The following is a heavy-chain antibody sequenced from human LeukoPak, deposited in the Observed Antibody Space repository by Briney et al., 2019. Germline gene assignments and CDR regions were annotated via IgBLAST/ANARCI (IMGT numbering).Heavy chain of an antibody. Sequence: PGGSLRLSCAASGFSFSNSWMTWVRQTPGKGLEWVANIRQNGLDKYYVDSVKGRFTISRDNAKNSLYLQMNSLRAEDTAVYYCARDPGGFHPWGQGTLVTVSS. J-gene: IGHJ5*02. CDR2: IRQNGLDK. CDR1: GFSFSNSW. CDR3: ARDPGGFHP. D-gene: IGHD7-27*01. V-gene: IGHV3-7*01.